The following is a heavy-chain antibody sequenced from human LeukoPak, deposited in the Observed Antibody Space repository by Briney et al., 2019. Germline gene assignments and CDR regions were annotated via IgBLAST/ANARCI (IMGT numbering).Heavy chain of an antibody. J-gene: IGHJ5*02. V-gene: IGHV4-59*08. D-gene: IGHD2-15*01. Sequence: PSETLSLTCTISGGSISSYYWSWIRQPPGKGLEWIGYIYYSGSTNYNPSLKSRVTMSVDTSKNQFSLKLSSVTAADTAVYYCARQSVDWFDPWGQGTLVTVSS. CDR2: IYYSGST. CDR3: ARQSVDWFDP. CDR1: GGSISSYY.